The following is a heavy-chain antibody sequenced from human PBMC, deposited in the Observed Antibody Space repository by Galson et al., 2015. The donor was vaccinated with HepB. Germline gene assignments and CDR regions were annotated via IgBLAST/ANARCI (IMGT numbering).Heavy chain of an antibody. V-gene: IGHV7-4-1*02. CDR3: ARVLIITPREGVVSYYYYMDV. J-gene: IGHJ6*03. CDR2: INTNTGNP. Sequence: SVKVSCKASGYTFTSYAMNWVRQAPGQGLEWMGWINTNTGNPTYAQGFTGRFVFSLDTSVSTAYLQISSLKAEDTAVYYCARVLIITPREGVVSYYYYMDVWGKGTTVTVSS. D-gene: IGHD3-22*01. CDR1: GYTFTSYA.